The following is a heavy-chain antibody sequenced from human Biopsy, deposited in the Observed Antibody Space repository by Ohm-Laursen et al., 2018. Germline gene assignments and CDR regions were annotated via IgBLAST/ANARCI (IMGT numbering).Heavy chain of an antibody. Sequence: TLSLTCTVSGGSISSGGSYWSWIRQRPGKGLEWIGYIFNSANTYYNPSLKNLITISGDTSKNQFSLKLNSVTAADTGVYYCARGDYFDSNGYFWFDPWGQGTLVTVSS. J-gene: IGHJ5*02. CDR3: ARGDYFDSNGYFWFDP. V-gene: IGHV4-31*01. CDR2: IFNSANT. CDR1: GGSISSGGSY. D-gene: IGHD3-22*01.